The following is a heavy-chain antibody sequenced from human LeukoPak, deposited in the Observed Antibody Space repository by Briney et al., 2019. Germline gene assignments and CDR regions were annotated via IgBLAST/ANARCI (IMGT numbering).Heavy chain of an antibody. CDR1: GFTFSGSD. J-gene: IGHJ4*02. D-gene: IGHD2-15*01. Sequence: AGGSLRLSCAASGFTFSGSDSHWVRQASGKGLEWVGRITTKRSNYATAYTASVKGRFTISRDDSKETAYLQMNSLKTEDTAVYFCTRHEWYCSGGSCYSRPDSWGQGTLVTVSS. CDR2: ITTKRSNYAT. CDR3: TRHEWYCSGGSCYSRPDS. V-gene: IGHV3-73*01.